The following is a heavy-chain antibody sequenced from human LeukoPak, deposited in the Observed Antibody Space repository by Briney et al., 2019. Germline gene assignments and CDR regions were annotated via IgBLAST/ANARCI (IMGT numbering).Heavy chain of an antibody. CDR3: ARVCYDSSCDY. CDR1: GGSISSYY. CDR2: IYYSGST. D-gene: IGHD3-22*01. J-gene: IGHJ4*02. Sequence: PSGSLSLTCTVSGGSISSYYWSWVRQPPGKGLEWIGCIYYSGSTNYNPSPKSRVTISVDTSKNQFSLKLSSVTAADTAVYYCARVCYDSSCDYWGQGTLVTVSS. V-gene: IGHV4-59*01.